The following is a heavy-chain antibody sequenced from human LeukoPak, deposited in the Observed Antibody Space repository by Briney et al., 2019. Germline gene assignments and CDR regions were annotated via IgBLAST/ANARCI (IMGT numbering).Heavy chain of an antibody. V-gene: IGHV4-34*01. CDR1: GGSFSGYY. Sequence: PSETLSLTCAVYGGSFSGYYWSWIRQPPGKGLEWIGEINHSGSTNYNPYLKSRVTISVDTSKNQFSLKLSSVTAADTAVYYCASFTHGDNSGYDSGIDYWGQGTLVTVSS. CDR3: ASFTHGDNSGYDSGIDY. D-gene: IGHD5-12*01. J-gene: IGHJ4*02. CDR2: INHSGST.